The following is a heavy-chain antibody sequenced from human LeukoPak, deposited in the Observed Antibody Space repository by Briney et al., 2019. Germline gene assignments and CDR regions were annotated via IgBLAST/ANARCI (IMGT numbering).Heavy chain of an antibody. D-gene: IGHD6-13*01. J-gene: IGHJ2*01. CDR2: IWYDGSNK. Sequence: GGSLRLSCAASGFXFSSYGMHWVRQAPGKGLEWVAVIWYDGSNKYYADSVKGRFTISRENAKNSLYLQMNSLRAGDTAVYYCAGEKQGYFDLWGRGTLVTVSS. CDR3: AGEKQGYFDL. CDR1: GFXFSSYG. V-gene: IGHV3-33*01.